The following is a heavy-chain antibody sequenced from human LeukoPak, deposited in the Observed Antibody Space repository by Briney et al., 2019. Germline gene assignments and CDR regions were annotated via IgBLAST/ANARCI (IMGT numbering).Heavy chain of an antibody. CDR3: ARAGHYYDSSGYPRFDYMDV. J-gene: IGHJ6*03. D-gene: IGHD3-22*01. CDR1: VYTFTRSY. Sequence: ASVKVSCKASVYTFTRSYMHWVPQAPGQGLEWMGIINHSDGSTSYAQKLQGRVTMTRDTSTSTVYMELSSLRSEDTAVYYCARAGHYYDSSGYPRFDYMDVWGKGTTVTVSS. CDR2: INHSDGST. V-gene: IGHV1-46*04.